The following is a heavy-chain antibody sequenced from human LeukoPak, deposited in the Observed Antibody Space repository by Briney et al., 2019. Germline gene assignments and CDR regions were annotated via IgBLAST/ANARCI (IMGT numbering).Heavy chain of an antibody. CDR1: GYTLTELS. V-gene: IGHV1-24*01. Sequence: GASVKVSCKVSGYTLTELSMHWVRQAPRKGLEWMGGFDPEDGETIYAQKFQGRVTMTEDTSTDTAYMELSSLRSEDTAVYYCATAYSSSWDYFDYWGQGTLVTVSS. CDR2: FDPEDGET. CDR3: ATAYSSSWDYFDY. D-gene: IGHD6-13*01. J-gene: IGHJ4*02.